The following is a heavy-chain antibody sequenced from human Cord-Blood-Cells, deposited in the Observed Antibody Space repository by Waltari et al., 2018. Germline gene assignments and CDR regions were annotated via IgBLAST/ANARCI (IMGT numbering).Heavy chain of an antibody. D-gene: IGHD1-26*01. CDR2: IIPSFGTA. J-gene: IGHJ5*02. Sequence: QVQLVQSGAEVKKPGSSVKVSCKASGGTFSSYAISWVRQAPGQGLEWMGGIIPSFGTANYAQKLQGRGTITADEATSTAYMELSSLRSEDTDVYYCARDPSGSYYWFDPWGQGTLVTVSS. V-gene: IGHV1-69*12. CDR1: GGTFSSYA. CDR3: ARDPSGSYYWFDP.